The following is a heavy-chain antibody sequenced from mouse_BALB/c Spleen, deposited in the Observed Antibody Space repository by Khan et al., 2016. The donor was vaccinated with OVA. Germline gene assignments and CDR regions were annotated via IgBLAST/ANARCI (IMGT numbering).Heavy chain of an antibody. Sequence: LQQPGSELVRPGASVKLSCKASGYTFTSYWMHWVKQRPGQGLEWIGDIYPGSGSTNYDEKFKSKATLTVDTSSSTAYMQLSSLTSEDSAVYYWTRWSYWIAYWGQGTLVTVSA. CDR2: IYPGSGST. J-gene: IGHJ3*01. V-gene: IGHV1S22*01. CDR3: TRWSYWIAY. CDR1: GYTFTSYW. D-gene: IGHD2-12*01.